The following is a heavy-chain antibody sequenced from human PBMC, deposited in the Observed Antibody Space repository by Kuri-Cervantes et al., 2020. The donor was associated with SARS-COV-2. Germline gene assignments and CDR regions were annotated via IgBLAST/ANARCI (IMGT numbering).Heavy chain of an antibody. CDR2: IYHSGST. CDR3: ARARIAAAGYNWFDP. J-gene: IGHJ5*02. CDR1: GGSISSYY. Sequence: SETLSLTCTVSGGSISSYYWSWIRQPPGKGLEGIGYIYHSGSTYYNPSLKSRVTISVDRSKNQSSLKLSSVTAADTAVYYCARARIAAAGYNWFDPWGQGTLVTVSS. V-gene: IGHV4-59*12. D-gene: IGHD6-13*01.